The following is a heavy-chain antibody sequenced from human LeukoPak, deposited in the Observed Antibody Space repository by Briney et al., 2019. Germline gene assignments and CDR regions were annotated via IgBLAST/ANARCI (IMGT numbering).Heavy chain of an antibody. CDR3: ARTPFDY. CDR2: SGSGANT. CDR1: GFTFSNYA. J-gene: IGHJ4*02. Sequence: GGSLRLSCTASGFTFSNYALSWVRQAPGKGLEWVVSGSGANTYYADSVKGRFTISRDNSKNTVFLQMNSLRAEDTAVYFCARTPFDYWGQGTLVTVTS. V-gene: IGHV3-23*01.